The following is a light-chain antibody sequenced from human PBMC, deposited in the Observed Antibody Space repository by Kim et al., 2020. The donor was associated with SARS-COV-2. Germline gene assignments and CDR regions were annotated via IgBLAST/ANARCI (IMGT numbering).Light chain of an antibody. CDR2: GAS. V-gene: IGKV3-20*01. J-gene: IGKJ3*01. Sequence: EIVLTQSRGTLSLSPGERATLSCRASQTVTNNYLAWYQQKPGQAPRLLIYGASTRATGIPDRFSGSGSGTDFTLTISRLEPEDFTVYFCQQYGGSPLFSFGPGTKVDIK. CDR3: QQYGGSPLFS. CDR1: QTVTNNY.